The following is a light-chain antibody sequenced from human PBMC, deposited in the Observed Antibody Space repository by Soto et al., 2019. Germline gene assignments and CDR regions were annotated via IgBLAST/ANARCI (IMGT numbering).Light chain of an antibody. V-gene: IGLV2-14*01. CDR2: ESS. J-gene: IGLJ1*01. CDR1: SINIGGSYY. Sequence: QSVLTQPASVSGSPGQSTTLSCIGTSINIGGSYYVSSYQHHPTKDPKLVIYESSNRPSGVSNRFSGSKSGYTAFLTISGLQPEDEADYYCSSFSATAILVFGTGTKVTVL. CDR3: SSFSATAILV.